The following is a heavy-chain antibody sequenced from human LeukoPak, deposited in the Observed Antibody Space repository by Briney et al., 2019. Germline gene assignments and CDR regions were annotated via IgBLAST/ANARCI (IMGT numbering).Heavy chain of an antibody. Sequence: ASVKVSCKASGNTFTNHNMHWVRLAPGQGLEWMWIISPSDGATKYAHKFQGRVTMTRDTSTSTVFMELSRLKSEDTAVYYCAREVAAPSRFDDWGQGTLVTVSS. CDR1: GNTFTNHN. V-gene: IGHV1-46*01. CDR2: ISPSDGAT. J-gene: IGHJ4*02. CDR3: AREVAAPSRFDD. D-gene: IGHD2-15*01.